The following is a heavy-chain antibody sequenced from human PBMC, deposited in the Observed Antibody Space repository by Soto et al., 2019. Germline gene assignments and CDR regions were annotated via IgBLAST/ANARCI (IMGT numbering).Heavy chain of an antibody. CDR3: ARVAVAGPGNYYGMDV. D-gene: IGHD6-19*01. CDR2: IYYSGST. CDR1: GGSISSGGYY. V-gene: IGHV4-31*03. J-gene: IGHJ6*02. Sequence: SETLSLTCTVSGGSISSGGYYWSWIRQHPGKGLEWIGYIYYSGSTYYNPSLKSRVTISVDTSKNQFSLKLSSVTAADTAVYYCARVAVAGPGNYYGMDVWGQGTTVTVSS.